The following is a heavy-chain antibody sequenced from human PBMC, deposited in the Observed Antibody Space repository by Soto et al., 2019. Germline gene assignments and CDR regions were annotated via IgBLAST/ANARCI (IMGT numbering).Heavy chain of an antibody. J-gene: IGHJ4*02. CDR2: IYYSGST. CDR1: GGSISSGDYY. V-gene: IGHV4-30-4*01. Sequence: SPSLTCTVSGGSISSGDYYWSWIRQPPGKGLEWIGYIYYSGSTYYNPSLKSRVTISVDTSKNQFSLKLSSVTAADTAVYYCARGGEFGASTIDYWGQGTLVTVSS. CDR3: ARGGEFGASTIDY. D-gene: IGHD3-10*01.